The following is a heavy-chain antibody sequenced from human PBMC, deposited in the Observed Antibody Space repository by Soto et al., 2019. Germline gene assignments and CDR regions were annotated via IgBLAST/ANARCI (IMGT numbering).Heavy chain of an antibody. D-gene: IGHD2-2*01. CDR2: INPNSGGT. CDR3: AREVVVVPAATQYYFDY. CDR1: GYTFTGYY. V-gene: IGHV1-2*04. Sequence: QVQLVQSGAEVKKPGASVKVSCKASGYTFTGYYMHWVRQAPGQRLEWMVWINPNSGGTNYAQKFQGWVTMTRDTSISTAYMELSRLRSDDTAVYYCAREVVVVPAATQYYFDYWAQGTLVIVSS. J-gene: IGHJ4*02.